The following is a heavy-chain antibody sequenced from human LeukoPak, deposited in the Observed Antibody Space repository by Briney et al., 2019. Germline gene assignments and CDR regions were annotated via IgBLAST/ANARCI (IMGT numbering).Heavy chain of an antibody. CDR3: AKVFEVRGARRPKDY. CDR1: GFTFSNYG. CDR2: ISYDGGNK. D-gene: IGHD3-10*01. V-gene: IGHV3-30*18. J-gene: IGHJ4*02. Sequence: GVSLRLSCAASGFTFSNYGMHWVRQAPGKGLEWVALISYDGGNKFYADSVRDRFTISRDNSKNTLFLQMNSLRIEDTAVYYCAKVFEVRGARRPKDYWGQGTLVIASS.